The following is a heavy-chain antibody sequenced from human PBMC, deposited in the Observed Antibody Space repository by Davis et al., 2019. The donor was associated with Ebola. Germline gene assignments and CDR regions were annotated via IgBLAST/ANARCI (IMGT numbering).Heavy chain of an antibody. CDR1: GFTFSNYW. CDR2: IRPVGSEE. Sequence: AGSLSLSCAVSGFTFSNYWMSCVRQAPGKVLEWVANIRPVGSEEQHVDSLKGRITISRDNAKNSLYIQMNSLRDEDTAVYYCARTGDGYNNYYYYGMDVWGKGTTVTVSS. V-gene: IGHV3-7*01. J-gene: IGHJ6*04. CDR3: ARTGDGYNNYYYYGMDV. D-gene: IGHD5-24*01.